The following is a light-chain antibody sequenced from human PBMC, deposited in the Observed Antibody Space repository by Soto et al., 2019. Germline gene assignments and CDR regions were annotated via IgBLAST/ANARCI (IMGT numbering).Light chain of an antibody. J-gene: IGLJ1*01. CDR3: AAWDDSLSGYV. CDR2: NNN. V-gene: IGLV1-44*01. CDR1: GSNIGSNT. Sequence: QSVLTQPPSASETPGQRVSISCSGSGSNIGSNTVHWYQQLPGTAPKPLMYNNNQRPSGVPDRFSGSKSGTSASLAISGLQSEDGADYYCAAWDDSLSGYVFGTGTKLTVL.